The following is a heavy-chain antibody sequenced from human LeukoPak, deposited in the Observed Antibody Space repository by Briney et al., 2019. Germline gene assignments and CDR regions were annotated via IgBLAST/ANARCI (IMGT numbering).Heavy chain of an antibody. D-gene: IGHD3-3*01. V-gene: IGHV3-11*04. CDR1: GFTFSDYY. CDR2: TSSSGSTI. CDR3: ARIGSGYLSYAELLY. J-gene: IGHJ4*02. Sequence: GGSLRLSCAASGFTFSDYYMSWIRQAPGKGLESVSYTSSSGSTIYYADSVKGRFTISRDNAKNSLYLQMNSLRAEDTAVYYCARIGSGYLSYAELLYWGQGTLVTVSS.